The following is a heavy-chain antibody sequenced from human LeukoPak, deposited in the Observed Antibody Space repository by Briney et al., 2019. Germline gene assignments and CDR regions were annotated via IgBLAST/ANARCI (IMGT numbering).Heavy chain of an antibody. CDR1: GGTFSSYA. CDR3: AREDIVVVVADYYGMDV. V-gene: IGHV1-69*04. Sequence: SVKVSCKASGGTFSSYAISWVRQAPGQGLEWMGRIIPILGIANYAQKFQGRVTITADKSTSTAYMELSSLRSEDTAVYYCAREDIVVVVADYYGMDVWGQGTTVTVSS. CDR2: IIPILGIA. J-gene: IGHJ6*02. D-gene: IGHD2-15*01.